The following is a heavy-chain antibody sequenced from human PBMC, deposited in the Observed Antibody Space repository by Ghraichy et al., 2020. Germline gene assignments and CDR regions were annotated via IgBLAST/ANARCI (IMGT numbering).Heavy chain of an antibody. CDR3: AREIGYCSSTSCATGYYYYYGMDV. J-gene: IGHJ6*02. Sequence: SETLSLTCTVSGGSISSYYWSWIRQPPGKGLEWIGYIYYSGSTNYNLSLKSRVTISVDTSKNQFSLKLSSVTAADTAVYYCAREIGYCSSTSCATGYYYYYGMDVWGQGTTVTVSS. D-gene: IGHD2-2*03. CDR1: GGSISSYY. CDR2: IYYSGST. V-gene: IGHV4-59*01.